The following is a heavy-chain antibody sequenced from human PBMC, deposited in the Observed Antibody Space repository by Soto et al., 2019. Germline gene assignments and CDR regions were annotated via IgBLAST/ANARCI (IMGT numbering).Heavy chain of an antibody. CDR2: ISYDGSNK. CDR3: ARDPYKSMGTLYYFDY. D-gene: IGHD1-20*01. J-gene: IGHJ4*02. V-gene: IGHV3-30-3*01. CDR1: GFTFSSYA. Sequence: PGGSLRLSCAASGFTFSSYAMHWVRQAPGKGLEWVAVISYDGSNKYYADSVKGRFTISRDNSKNTLYLQMNSLRAEDTAVYYCARDPYKSMGTLYYFDYWGQGTLVTVSS.